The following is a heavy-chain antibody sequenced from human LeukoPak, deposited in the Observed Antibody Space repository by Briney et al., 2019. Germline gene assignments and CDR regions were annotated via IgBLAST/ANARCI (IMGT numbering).Heavy chain of an antibody. CDR2: IYHSGSP. CDR3: ARVVEQWLGFDY. Sequence: SETLSLTCAVSGYSISSASYWGWIRQPPGKGLEWIGNIYHSGSPYYNPSLKSRVTISVDTSKNQFSLKLSSVTAADTAVYYCARVVEQWLGFDYWGQGTLVTVSS. D-gene: IGHD6-19*01. J-gene: IGHJ4*02. V-gene: IGHV4-38-2*01. CDR1: GYSISSASY.